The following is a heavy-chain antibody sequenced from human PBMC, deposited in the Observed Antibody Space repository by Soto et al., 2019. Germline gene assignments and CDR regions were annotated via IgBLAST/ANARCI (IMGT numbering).Heavy chain of an antibody. CDR3: TTVSGYDYFDY. CDR2: IKSKAEGGIT. V-gene: IGHV3-15*07. CDR1: GFTFSDAW. J-gene: IGHJ4*02. D-gene: IGHD5-12*01. Sequence: PGGSLRLSCAASGFTFSDAWMNWVRQAPGKGLEWVGRIKSKAEGGITDYTAPVKGRLTISRDDSKNTLYLQMNNLKTEDTAVYYCTTVSGYDYFDYWGQGTLVTVSS.